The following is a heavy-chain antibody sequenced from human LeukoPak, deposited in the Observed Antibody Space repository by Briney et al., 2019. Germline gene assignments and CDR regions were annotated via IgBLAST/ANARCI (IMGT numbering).Heavy chain of an antibody. CDR1: GYTFTSYD. J-gene: IGHJ4*02. Sequence: ASVKVSCKASGYTFTSYDINWVRQATGQGLEWMGWMNPNSGNTGYAQKFQGRVTMTSNISISTAYMELSSLRSEDTAIYYCARGFYDSSGYYLTYWGQGRLVTVSS. V-gene: IGHV1-8*01. D-gene: IGHD3-22*01. CDR3: ARGFYDSSGYYLTY. CDR2: MNPNSGNT.